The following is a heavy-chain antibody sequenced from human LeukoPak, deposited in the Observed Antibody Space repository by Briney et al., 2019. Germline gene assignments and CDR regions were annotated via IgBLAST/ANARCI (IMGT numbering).Heavy chain of an antibody. V-gene: IGHV3-53*01. CDR2: IHSGGST. CDR3: ARVLSGRGSLYSYYYYMDV. D-gene: IGHD3-10*01. Sequence: GGSLRLSRAASGFTFSSYAMSWVRQAPGKGLEWVSLIHSGGSTYYADSVKGRFTISRDNSKNTLYLQMNSLRAEDTAVYYCARVLSGRGSLYSYYYYMDVWGKGTTVTISS. CDR1: GFTFSSYA. J-gene: IGHJ6*03.